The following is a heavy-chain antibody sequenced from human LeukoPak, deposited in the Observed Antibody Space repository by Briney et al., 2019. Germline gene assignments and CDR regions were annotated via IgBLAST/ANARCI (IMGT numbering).Heavy chain of an antibody. Sequence: ASVKVSCKASGYTFTSYDINWVRQATGQGLEWMGWMDPNNGNTGYAQKFQGRVTMTRSTSISTAYMELSSLRSEDTAVYYCARLASSSWPLYYYYGMDVWGQGTTVTVSS. CDR2: MDPNNGNT. CDR1: GYTFTSYD. D-gene: IGHD6-13*01. J-gene: IGHJ6*02. V-gene: IGHV1-8*01. CDR3: ARLASSSWPLYYYYGMDV.